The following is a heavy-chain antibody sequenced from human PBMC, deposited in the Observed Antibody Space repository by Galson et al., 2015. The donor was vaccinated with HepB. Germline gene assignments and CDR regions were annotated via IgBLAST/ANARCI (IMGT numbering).Heavy chain of an antibody. J-gene: IGHJ4*02. CDR2: ISAYNGNT. V-gene: IGHV1-18*01. Sequence: SVKVSCKASGYTFTSYGISWVRQAPGQGLEWMGWISAYNGNTNYAQKLQGRVTMTTDTSTSTAYMELRSLRSDDTAVYYCARAPKDIVVVPAASFVDYWGQGTLVTVSS. CDR3: ARAPKDIVVVPAASFVDY. D-gene: IGHD2-2*01. CDR1: GYTFTSYG.